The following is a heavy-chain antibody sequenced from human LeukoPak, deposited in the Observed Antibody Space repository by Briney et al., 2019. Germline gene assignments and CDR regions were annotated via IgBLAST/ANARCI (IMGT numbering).Heavy chain of an antibody. CDR3: AELGITMIGGV. V-gene: IGHV3-48*04. J-gene: IGHJ6*04. CDR2: ISSSGSTI. Sequence: GGSLRLSCAASGFAFNTYSMNWVRQAPGKGLEWVSYISSSGSTIYYADSVKGRFTISRDNAKNSLYLQMNSLRAEDTAVYYCAELGITMIGGVWGKGTTVTISS. CDR1: GFAFNTYS. D-gene: IGHD3-10*02.